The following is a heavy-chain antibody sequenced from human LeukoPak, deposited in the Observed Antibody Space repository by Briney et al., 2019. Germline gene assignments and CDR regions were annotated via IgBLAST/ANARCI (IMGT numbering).Heavy chain of an antibody. D-gene: IGHD3-3*01. CDR2: ISAYNGNT. J-gene: IGHJ4*02. Sequence: ASVNVSCKASGYTFTSYGISWVRQAPGQGLEWMGCISAYNGNTNYAQKLQGRVTMTTDTSTSTAYMELRSLRSDDTAVYYCARGQADFWSGYADYWGQGTLVTVSS. CDR3: ARGQADFWSGYADY. CDR1: GYTFTSYG. V-gene: IGHV1-18*01.